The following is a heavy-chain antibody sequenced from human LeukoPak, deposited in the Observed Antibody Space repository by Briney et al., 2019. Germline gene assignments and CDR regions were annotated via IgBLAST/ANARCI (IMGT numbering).Heavy chain of an antibody. J-gene: IGHJ4*02. V-gene: IGHV1-69*13. CDR3: ARGSRYCDSSGYRLFDY. D-gene: IGHD3-22*01. CDR1: GGTFSSYA. Sequence: GASVKVSCKASGGTFSSYAISWVRQAPGQGLEWMGGIIPIFGTANYAQKFQGRVTITADESTSTAYMELSSLRSEDTAVYYCARGSRYCDSSGYRLFDYWGQGTLVTVSS. CDR2: IIPIFGTA.